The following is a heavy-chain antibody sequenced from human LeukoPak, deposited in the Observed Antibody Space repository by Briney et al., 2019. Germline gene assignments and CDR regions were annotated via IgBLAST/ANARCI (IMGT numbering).Heavy chain of an antibody. V-gene: IGHV1-69*05. CDR3: ARGVPNSNYAHDDYYYYMDV. J-gene: IGHJ6*03. Sequence: VASVKVSCKASGGTFSSYAISWVRQAPGQGLEWMGAIIPIFGTANYAQKFQGRVTITTDESTSTAYMELSSLRSEDTAVYYCARGVPNSNYAHDDYYYYMDVWGKGTTVTVSS. CDR2: IIPIFGTA. D-gene: IGHD4-11*01. CDR1: GGTFSSYA.